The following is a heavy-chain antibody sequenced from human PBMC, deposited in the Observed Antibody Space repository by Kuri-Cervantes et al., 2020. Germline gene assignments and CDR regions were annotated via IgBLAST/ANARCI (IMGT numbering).Heavy chain of an antibody. D-gene: IGHD3-3*01. Sequence: GESLKISCAASGFTLSSYAMSWVRQAPGKGLEWVSAISGSGGSKYYADSVKGRFTISRDNSKNTLYLQMNSLRAEDTAVYYCAREVTNYDFWSCLVGYYGMDVWGQGTMVTVSS. CDR2: ISGSGGSK. CDR1: GFTLSSYA. J-gene: IGHJ6*02. CDR3: AREVTNYDFWSCLVGYYGMDV. V-gene: IGHV3-23*01.